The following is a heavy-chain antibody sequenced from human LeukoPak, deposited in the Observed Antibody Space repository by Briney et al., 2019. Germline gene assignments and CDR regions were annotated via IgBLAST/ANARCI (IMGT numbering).Heavy chain of an antibody. J-gene: IGHJ6*03. Sequence: ASVKVSCKASGYTFTTYGISWVRQAPGQGLEWMGWISAYNGNTNYAQKLQGRVTMTTDTSTSTAYMELRSLRSDDTAVYYCARSSGTTYYYYYYMDVWGKGTTVTLSS. D-gene: IGHD6-19*01. CDR2: ISAYNGNT. CDR3: ARSSGTTYYYYYYMDV. CDR1: GYTFTTYG. V-gene: IGHV1-18*01.